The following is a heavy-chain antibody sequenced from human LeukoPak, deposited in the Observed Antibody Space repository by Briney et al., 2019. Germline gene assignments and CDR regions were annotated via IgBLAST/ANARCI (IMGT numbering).Heavy chain of an antibody. V-gene: IGHV1-18*01. Sequence: ASVKVSCKASGYTFTSYGISWVRQAPGQGLEWMGWISAYNGNTNYAQKLQGRVTMTTDTSTSTAYMELRSLRSDDTAVYYCAREIAVLRYFDWRYRDDAFDIWGQGTMVTVSS. CDR2: ISAYNGNT. CDR1: GYTFTSYG. J-gene: IGHJ3*02. CDR3: AREIAVLRYFDWRYRDDAFDI. D-gene: IGHD3-9*01.